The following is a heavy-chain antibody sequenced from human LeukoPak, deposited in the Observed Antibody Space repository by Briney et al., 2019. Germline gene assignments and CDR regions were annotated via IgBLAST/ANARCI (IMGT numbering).Heavy chain of an antibody. J-gene: IGHJ4*02. D-gene: IGHD6-19*01. CDR1: GYTFTGYY. Sequence: GASVKVSCKASGYTFTGYYMHWVRQAPGQGLEWMGWINPNSGGTNYAQKFQGRVTMTRDTSISTAYMELSRLRSDDTAVYYCARKGPERSSAWPMAFDYWGQGTLVTVSS. V-gene: IGHV1-2*02. CDR2: INPNSGGT. CDR3: ARKGPERSSAWPMAFDY.